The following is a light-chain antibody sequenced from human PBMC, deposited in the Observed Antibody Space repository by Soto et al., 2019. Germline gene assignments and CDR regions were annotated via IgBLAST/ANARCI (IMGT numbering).Light chain of an antibody. V-gene: IGLV2-23*02. CDR3: CSYAGTVAYV. Sequence: QSSLNPPSSVSVSPWPSTNTSCAGTGRDVGAYNLVSWYQQHPGKAPKLIICEVNTRPSGISNRFSGSKSGDTAPLTISGLQAEDEADYFCCSYAGTVAYVFGTGTKVTVL. CDR1: GRDVGAYNL. J-gene: IGLJ1*01. CDR2: EVN.